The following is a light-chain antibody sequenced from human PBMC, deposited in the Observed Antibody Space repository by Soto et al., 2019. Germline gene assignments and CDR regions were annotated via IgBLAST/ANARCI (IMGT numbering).Light chain of an antibody. CDR1: QSVSSSY. Sequence: EIVLTQSPGTLSLSPVERATLSCRASQSVSSSYLAWYQQKPGQAPRLLIYGASSRATGIPDRFSGSGSGTGFTLTISRLEPEDFAVYYCQQYGSSPLWTFGQGTKVDIK. CDR2: GAS. V-gene: IGKV3-20*01. CDR3: QQYGSSPLWT. J-gene: IGKJ1*01.